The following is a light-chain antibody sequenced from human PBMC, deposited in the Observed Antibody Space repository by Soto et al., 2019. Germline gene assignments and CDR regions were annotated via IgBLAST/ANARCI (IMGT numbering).Light chain of an antibody. CDR3: QQYDSSSPT. CDR2: DAS. J-gene: IGKJ2*01. Sequence: DIQMTQSPSTLSASVGDGVTITCRASQIISVWLAWYQQRPGKAPKFLIYDASNLETGVSSRFSGSGSGTEFTLSSRSLQSDNFATYYCQQYDSSSPTFGQGTKLEIK. CDR1: QIISVW. V-gene: IGKV1-5*01.